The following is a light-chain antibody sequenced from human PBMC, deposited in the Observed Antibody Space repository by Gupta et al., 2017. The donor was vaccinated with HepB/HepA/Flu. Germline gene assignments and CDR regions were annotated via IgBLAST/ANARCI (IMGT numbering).Light chain of an antibody. CDR3: QTWNSTTVV. V-gene: IGLV3-1*01. J-gene: IGLJ2*01. CDR2: ENN. CDR1: KLGNKY. Sequence: SYELAQSPSVSVSPGQTASITCSGDKLGNKYAYWLQQKPGQSPVLVIYENNKRPAGIPERFSGSNSANTATLTISGTQAMDEDYYYCQTWNSTTVVFGGGTKLTVL.